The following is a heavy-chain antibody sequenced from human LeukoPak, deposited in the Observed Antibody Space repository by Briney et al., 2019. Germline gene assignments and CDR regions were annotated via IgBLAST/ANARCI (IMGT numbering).Heavy chain of an antibody. CDR1: GFTFSNHG. J-gene: IGHJ6*03. CDR2: IPFDGSNK. Sequence: GGSLRLSYAASGFTFSNHGMHWVRQAPGKGLEWVAFIPFDGSNKYHADSVKGRFTISRDNSKNTLYLQMNSLRAEDTAVYYCAKVSRIFGVVTYYSYYYIDVWGKGTTVTVSS. V-gene: IGHV3-30*02. D-gene: IGHD3-3*02. CDR3: AKVSRIFGVVTYYSYYYIDV.